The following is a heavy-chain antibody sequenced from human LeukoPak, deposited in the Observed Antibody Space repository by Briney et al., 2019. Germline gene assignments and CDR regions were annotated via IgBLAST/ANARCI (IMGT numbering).Heavy chain of an antibody. CDR3: ASSSSWYNWFDP. CDR1: GYTFTSYD. D-gene: IGHD6-13*01. V-gene: IGHV1-8*01. J-gene: IGHJ5*02. CDR2: MNPNSGNT. Sequence: GASVKVSCKASGYTFTSYDINWVRQATGQGLEWMGWMNPNSGNTGYAQKFQGRVTITRNTSISTAYMELSSLRSEDTAVYYCASSSSWYNWFDPWGQGTLVTVSS.